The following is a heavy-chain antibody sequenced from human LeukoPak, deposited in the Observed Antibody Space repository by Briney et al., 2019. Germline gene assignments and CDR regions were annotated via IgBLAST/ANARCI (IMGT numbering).Heavy chain of an antibody. CDR3: ARAVGPYDY. V-gene: IGHV3-23*01. CDR2: LSGSGGST. D-gene: IGHD3-10*01. CDR1: GFTFSTYA. Sequence: GGSLRLSCAASGFTFSTYAMSWVRQAPGKGLEWVSALSGSGGSTYYAESVKGRFTISRDNSKNTLYLQMNSLRAEDTAVYYCARAVGPYDYWGQGTLVTVSS. J-gene: IGHJ4*02.